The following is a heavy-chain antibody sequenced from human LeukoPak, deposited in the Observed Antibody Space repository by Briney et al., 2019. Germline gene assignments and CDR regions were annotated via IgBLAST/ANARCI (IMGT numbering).Heavy chain of an antibody. Sequence: SVKVSCKASGYTFTGYYMHWVRQAPGQGLEWMGWINPNSGGTNYAQKFQGRVTMTRDTSIGTAYMELSRLRSDDTAVYYCARDRGVDYSDSSGYLRHALYYFDYWGQGTLVTVSS. V-gene: IGHV1-2*02. CDR2: INPNSGGT. J-gene: IGHJ4*02. CDR3: ARDRGVDYSDSSGYLRHALYYFDY. D-gene: IGHD3-22*01. CDR1: GYTFTGYY.